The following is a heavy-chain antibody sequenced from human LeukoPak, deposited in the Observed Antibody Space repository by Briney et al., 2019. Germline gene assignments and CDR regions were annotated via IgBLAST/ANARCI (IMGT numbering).Heavy chain of an antibody. J-gene: IGHJ6*03. V-gene: IGHV3-23*01. CDR1: GFTFSSYE. CDR3: ALAAASYYYMDV. Sequence: PGGSLRPSCAASGFTFSSYEMNWVRQAPGKGLEWVSYISSSGSTYYADSVKGRFTISRDNSKNTLYVQMNSLRAEDTAVYYCALAAASYYYMDVWGKGTTVTISS. CDR2: ISSSGST. D-gene: IGHD6-13*01.